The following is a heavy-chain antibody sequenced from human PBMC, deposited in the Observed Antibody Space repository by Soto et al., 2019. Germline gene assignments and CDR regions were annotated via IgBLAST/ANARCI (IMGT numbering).Heavy chain of an antibody. CDR2: INHSGST. J-gene: IGHJ4*02. CDR1: GGSFSGYY. CDR3: ARRAPGDYDFWSGYYKGPFDY. D-gene: IGHD3-3*01. Sequence: QVQLQQWGAGLLKPSETLSLTCAVYGGSFSGYYWSWIRQPPGKGLEWIGEINHSGSTNYNPSLKSRVTISVDTSKNQFSLKLSSVTAADTAVYYCARRAPGDYDFWSGYYKGPFDYWGQGTLVTVSS. V-gene: IGHV4-34*01.